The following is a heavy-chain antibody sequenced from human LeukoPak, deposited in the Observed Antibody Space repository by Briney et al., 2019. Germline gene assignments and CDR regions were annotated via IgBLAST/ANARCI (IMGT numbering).Heavy chain of an antibody. V-gene: IGHV3-23*01. CDR2: INGNGAST. Sequence: GGSLRLSCAASGFTFNNHAMSWVRQAPGEGLEWVSGINGNGASTYYSDSVKGRFTISRDNSKNTLYLQMSSLRVEDTAIHYCAKDQGYSYYYLDYWGQGTLVTVSS. J-gene: IGHJ4*02. CDR3: AKDQGYSYYYLDY. CDR1: GFTFNNHA. D-gene: IGHD5-18*01.